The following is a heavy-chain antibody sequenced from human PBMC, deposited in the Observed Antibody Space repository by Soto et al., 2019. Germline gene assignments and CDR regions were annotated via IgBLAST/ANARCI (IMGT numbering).Heavy chain of an antibody. CDR2: IYYSGST. J-gene: IGHJ6*02. Sequence: LSLTCTVSGGSISSGGYYWSWIRQHPGKGLEWIGYIYYSGSTYYNPSLKSRVTISVDTSKNQFSLKLSSVTAADTAVYYCARSQPAYYYYGMDVWGQGTTVTVSS. CDR1: GGSISSGGYY. D-gene: IGHD2-2*01. V-gene: IGHV4-31*03. CDR3: ARSQPAYYYYGMDV.